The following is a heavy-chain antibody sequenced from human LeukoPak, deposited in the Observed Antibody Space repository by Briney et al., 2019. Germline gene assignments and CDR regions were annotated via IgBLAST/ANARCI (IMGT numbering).Heavy chain of an antibody. CDR2: IYYSGST. CDR3: ASISSGSPYDAFDI. J-gene: IGHJ3*02. D-gene: IGHD6-19*01. V-gene: IGHV4-59*08. Sequence: SETLSLTCTVSGGSISSYYWSWIRQPPGKGLEWIGYIYYSGSTNYNPSLKSRVTVSVDTSKNQFSLKLSSVTAADTAVYYCASISSGSPYDAFDIWGQGTMVTVSS. CDR1: GGSISSYY.